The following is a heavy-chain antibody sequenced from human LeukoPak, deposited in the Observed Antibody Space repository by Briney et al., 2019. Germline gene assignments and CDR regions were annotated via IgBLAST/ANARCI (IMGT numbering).Heavy chain of an antibody. CDR1: GGSISSYY. Sequence: PSETLSLTCTVSGGSISSYYWSWIRQPPGKGLEWIGYIYYSGSTNYNPSLKSRVTISVDTSKNQFSLKLSSVTAADTAVYYCASLYYYDSSGYGVFDYWGQGTLVTVSS. CDR3: ASLYYYDSSGYGVFDY. V-gene: IGHV4-59*12. J-gene: IGHJ4*02. D-gene: IGHD3-22*01. CDR2: IYYSGST.